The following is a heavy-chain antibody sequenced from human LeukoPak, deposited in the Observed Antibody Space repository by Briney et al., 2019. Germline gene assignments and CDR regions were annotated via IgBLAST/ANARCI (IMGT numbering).Heavy chain of an antibody. Sequence: GGSLRLSCAVSGFTFSSSAMSWVRQAPGKGLEWVSGISASGGSTSYADSVRGRFTISRDNSKNTLYLQMNSLRAEDTAVYYCAGLRNDYWGQGTLVTVSS. CDR1: GFTFSSSA. D-gene: IGHD4-17*01. J-gene: IGHJ4*02. CDR2: ISASGGST. CDR3: AGLRNDY. V-gene: IGHV3-23*01.